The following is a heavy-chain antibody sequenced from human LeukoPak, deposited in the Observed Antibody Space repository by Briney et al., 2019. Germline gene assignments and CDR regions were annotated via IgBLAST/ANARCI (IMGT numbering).Heavy chain of an antibody. CDR2: TSWNSGSI. J-gene: IGHJ4*02. CDR3: ARVYRNRPSFDY. Sequence: GGSLRLSCAASGFTFDDYAMHWVRQAPGKGLEWVSGTSWNSGSIGYADSVKGRSTISRDNAKNSLYLQMNSLRAGDTAVYYCARVYRNRPSFDYWGQGTLVTVSS. V-gene: IGHV3-9*01. D-gene: IGHD1-14*01. CDR1: GFTFDDYA.